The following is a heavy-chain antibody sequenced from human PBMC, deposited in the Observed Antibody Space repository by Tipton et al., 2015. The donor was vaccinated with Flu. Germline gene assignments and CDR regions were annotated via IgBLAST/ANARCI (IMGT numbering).Heavy chain of an antibody. CDR1: GYDFPKSW. V-gene: IGHV5-51*01. CDR3: AGLSGITPWYFDL. Sequence: MQLVQSGAEVKKPGESLKISCKGSGYDFPKSWIGWVRQMPGKGLEWMGSIYCGDSDTKYSPSFQGQATISADKSISTAYLQWGSLKASDTAVYYCAGLSGITPWYFDLWGRGTLVTVS. J-gene: IGHJ2*01. CDR2: IYCGDSDT. D-gene: IGHD1-14*01.